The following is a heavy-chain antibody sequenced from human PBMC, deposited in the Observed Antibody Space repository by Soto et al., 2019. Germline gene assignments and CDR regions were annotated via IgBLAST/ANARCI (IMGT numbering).Heavy chain of an antibody. Sequence: ASVKVSCKASGYTFTGYYMHWVRQAPGQGLEWMGWINPNSGGTNYAQKFQGWVTMTRDTSISTAYMELSRLRSDDTAVYYCAREQLVWTYYGMDVWGQGTTVTVSS. CDR3: AREQLVWTYYGMDV. CDR1: GYTFTGYY. CDR2: INPNSGGT. D-gene: IGHD6-6*01. V-gene: IGHV1-2*04. J-gene: IGHJ6*02.